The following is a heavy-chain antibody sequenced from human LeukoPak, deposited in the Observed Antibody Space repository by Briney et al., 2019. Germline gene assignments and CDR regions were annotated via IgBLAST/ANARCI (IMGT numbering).Heavy chain of an antibody. CDR2: IYYSGST. J-gene: IGHJ4*02. Sequence: SETLSLTCTVSGGSISSSSYYWGWIRQPPGKGLEWIGSIYYSGSTYYNPSLKSRVTISVDTSKNQFSLKLSSVTAADTAVYYCARSQRLPYGSGSYYTSIFDYWGQGTLVTVSS. CDR1: GGSISSSSYY. CDR3: ARSQRLPYGSGSYYTSIFDY. V-gene: IGHV4-39*07. D-gene: IGHD3-10*01.